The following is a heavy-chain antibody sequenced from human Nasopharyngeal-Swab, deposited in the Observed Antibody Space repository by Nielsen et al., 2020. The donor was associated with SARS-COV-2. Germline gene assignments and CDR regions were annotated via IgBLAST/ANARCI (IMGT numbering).Heavy chain of an antibody. CDR3: ARAYSPADYGMDV. Sequence: GESLKTSCAASGFTFSTYAMHWVRQAPGKGLEWVAFISYDGSNKYYADSVKGRFTISRDNSKNTLYLQMNSLRAEDTAVYYCARAYSPADYGMDVWGQGTTVTVSS. CDR1: GFTFSTYA. D-gene: IGHD5-12*01. J-gene: IGHJ6*02. V-gene: IGHV3-30-3*01. CDR2: ISYDGSNK.